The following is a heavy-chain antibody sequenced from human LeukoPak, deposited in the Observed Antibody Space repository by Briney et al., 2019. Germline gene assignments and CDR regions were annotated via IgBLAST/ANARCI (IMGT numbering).Heavy chain of an antibody. D-gene: IGHD3-3*01. Sequence: GSLRLSCAASGFTFSSYAMHWVRQAPGKGLEWVAGTSYDGSNNYYADSAKSRFTISRDNSKNTLYLQMNSLRAEDTAVYYCARDRFLEWGNWFAPWGQGTLVTVSS. CDR3: ARDRFLEWGNWFAP. CDR2: TSYDGSNN. J-gene: IGHJ5*02. V-gene: IGHV3-30-3*01. CDR1: GFTFSSYA.